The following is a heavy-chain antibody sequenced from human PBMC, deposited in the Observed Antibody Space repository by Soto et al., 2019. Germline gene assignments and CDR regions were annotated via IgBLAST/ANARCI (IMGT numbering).Heavy chain of an antibody. CDR3: VRDGTKTLRDWFDP. J-gene: IGHJ5*02. V-gene: IGHV4-4*07. CDR2: IYATGTT. D-gene: IGHD1-1*01. Sequence: SETLSLTCTVAGASISGFYWSWIRKSAGKGLEWIGRIYATGTTDYNPSLKSRVMMSVDTSKKQFSLKLRSVTAADTAVYYCVRDGTKTLRDWFDPWGQGISVTVS. CDR1: GASISGFY.